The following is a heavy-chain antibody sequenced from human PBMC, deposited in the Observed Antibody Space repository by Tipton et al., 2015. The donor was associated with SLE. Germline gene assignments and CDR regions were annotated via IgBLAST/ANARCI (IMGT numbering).Heavy chain of an antibody. J-gene: IGHJ3*02. D-gene: IGHD6-6*01. V-gene: IGHV3-30-3*01. CDR3: ARRSSSDAFDI. CDR2: ISYDGINK. CDR1: GFSVSSNP. Sequence: SLRLSCVISGFSVSSNPVSWVRQAPGKGLEWVAVISYDGINKYYADSVKGRFTISRDNSKNTLYLQMNSLRAEDTAVYYCARRSSSDAFDIWGQGTMVTVSS.